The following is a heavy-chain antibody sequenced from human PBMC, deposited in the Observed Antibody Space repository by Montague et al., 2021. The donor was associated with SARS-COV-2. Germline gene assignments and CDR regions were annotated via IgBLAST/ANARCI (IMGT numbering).Heavy chain of an antibody. J-gene: IGHJ5*02. Sequence: SETLSLTCGVYGGAFSGFYWSWIRQTPGKGLEWIGEINIFGQTNSNPSLKSLVTMSVDTSKNQFCLKLNAATAADTAVSYCARYSIGWCGGRFDPWDQG. D-gene: IGHD6-19*01. V-gene: IGHV4-34*01. CDR1: GGAFSGFY. CDR2: INIFGQT. CDR3: ARYSIGWCGGRFDP.